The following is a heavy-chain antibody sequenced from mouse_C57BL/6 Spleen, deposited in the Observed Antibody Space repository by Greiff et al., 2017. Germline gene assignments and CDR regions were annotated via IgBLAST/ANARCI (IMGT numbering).Heavy chain of an antibody. J-gene: IGHJ4*01. Sequence: EVQLQQSGPVLVKPGASVKMSCKASGYTFTDYYMNWVKQSHGKSLEWIGVINPYNGGTSYNQKFKGKATLTVDKSSSTAYMELNSLTSEDSAVYYCARYGYDDYYAMDYWGQGTSVTVSS. CDR3: ARYGYDDYYAMDY. V-gene: IGHV1-19*01. CDR2: INPYNGGT. CDR1: GYTFTDYY. D-gene: IGHD2-2*01.